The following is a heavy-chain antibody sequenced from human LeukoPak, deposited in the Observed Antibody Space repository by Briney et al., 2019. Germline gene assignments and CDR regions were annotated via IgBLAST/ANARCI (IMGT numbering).Heavy chain of an antibody. CDR3: ARHSVGSGYS. D-gene: IGHD3-22*01. V-gene: IGHV4-38-2*02. CDR1: GYSISSGYY. CDR2: INHSGST. J-gene: IGHJ5*02. Sequence: SETLSLTCTVSGYSISSGYYWSWIRQPPGKGLEWIGEINHSGSTNYNPSLKSRVTISVDTSKNQFSLKLSSVTAADTAVYYCARHSVGSGYSWGQGTLVTVSS.